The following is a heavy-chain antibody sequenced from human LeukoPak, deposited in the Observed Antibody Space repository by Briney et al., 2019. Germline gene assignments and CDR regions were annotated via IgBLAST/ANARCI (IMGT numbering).Heavy chain of an antibody. V-gene: IGHV4-38-2*02. Sequence: SETLSLTCTVSGYSISSGYYWGWIRQPPGKGLEWIGSIYHSGSTYYNPSLKSRVTISVDTSKNQFSLKLSSVTAADTAVYYCARDGGVHDYGVLGDYWGQGTLVTVSS. D-gene: IGHD4-17*01. J-gene: IGHJ4*02. CDR1: GYSISSGYY. CDR3: ARDGGVHDYGVLGDY. CDR2: IYHSGST.